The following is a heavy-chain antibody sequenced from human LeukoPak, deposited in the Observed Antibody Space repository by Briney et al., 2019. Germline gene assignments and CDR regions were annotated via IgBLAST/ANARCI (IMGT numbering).Heavy chain of an antibody. D-gene: IGHD6-13*01. V-gene: IGHV4-4*07. CDR2: IYTSGST. CDR3: ARDLGGVAAAGPSINFDY. CDR1: GGSISSYY. J-gene: IGHJ4*02. Sequence: SETLSLTCTVSGGSISSYYWSWIRQPAGKGLEWIGRIYTSGSTNYNPSLKSRVTMSVDTSKNQFSLKLSSVTAADTAVYYCARDLGGVAAAGPSINFDYWGQGTLVTVSS.